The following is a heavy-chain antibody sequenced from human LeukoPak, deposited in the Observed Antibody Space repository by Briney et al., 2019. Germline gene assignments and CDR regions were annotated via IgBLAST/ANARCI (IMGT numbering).Heavy chain of an antibody. V-gene: IGHV3-48*03. CDR3: ARASSGYGDDY. CDR1: GFTFSSHE. Sequence: GGSLRLSCAASGFTFSSHEMNWVRQAPGKGLEWVSYISTSGSTIYYADSVKGRFTISRDNAKNSLYLQMNSLRAEDTAVYYCARASSGYGDDYWGQGTLVTVSS. CDR2: ISTSGSTI. J-gene: IGHJ4*02. D-gene: IGHD3-22*01.